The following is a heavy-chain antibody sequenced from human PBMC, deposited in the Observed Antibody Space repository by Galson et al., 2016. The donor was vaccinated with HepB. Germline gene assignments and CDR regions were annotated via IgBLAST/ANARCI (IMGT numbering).Heavy chain of an antibody. CDR1: GFTFSNYG. D-gene: IGHD3-3*01. J-gene: IGHJ5*02. Sequence: SLRLSCAASGFTFSNYGIHWVRQTPGQGLEWVAVIWYGGSTKYYADSVKGRFTVSRDNSKTTVYLQMNSLRAEDTAVYYCARGSTFYHCLSVYRPYWFDPGGQGTLVTVSS. V-gene: IGHV3-33*01. CDR2: IWYGGSTK. CDR3: ARGSTFYHCLSVYRPYWFDP.